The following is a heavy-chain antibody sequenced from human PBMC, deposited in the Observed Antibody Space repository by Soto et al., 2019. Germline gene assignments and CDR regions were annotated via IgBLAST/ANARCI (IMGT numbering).Heavy chain of an antibody. J-gene: IGHJ6*02. CDR3: TTVAVAGDYYYYGMDV. CDR2: IKSKTDGGTT. Sequence: PGGSLRLSCAASGFTFSNAWMNWVRQAPGKGLEWVGRIKSKTDGGTTDYATPVKGRFTISRDDSKNTLYLQMNSLKTEDTAVYYCTTVAVAGDYYYYGMDVWGQGTTVTVSS. D-gene: IGHD6-19*01. CDR1: GFTFSNAW. V-gene: IGHV3-15*07.